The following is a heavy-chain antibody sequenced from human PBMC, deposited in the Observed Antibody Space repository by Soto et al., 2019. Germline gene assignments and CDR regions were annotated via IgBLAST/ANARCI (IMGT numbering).Heavy chain of an antibody. Sequence: QEQLVESGGGVVQPGSSLRLSCAASGFAFRSYGMHWVRQAPGKGLEWVALISHDGDKEYYADSVKGRFTISRDNSENTLFLRMNSLTADDSAVYFCAKAGFTIFGEEFDPWGQGTRVTVSS. CDR3: AKAGFTIFGEEFDP. D-gene: IGHD3-3*01. CDR2: ISHDGDKE. CDR1: GFAFRSYG. V-gene: IGHV3-30*18. J-gene: IGHJ5*02.